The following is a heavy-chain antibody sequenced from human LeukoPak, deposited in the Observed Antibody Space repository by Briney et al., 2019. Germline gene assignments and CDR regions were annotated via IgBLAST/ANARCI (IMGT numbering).Heavy chain of an antibody. V-gene: IGHV3-48*02. J-gene: IGHJ6*02. CDR3: ARDIAPPGVYYYYGMDV. CDR1: GFTFSSHS. CDR2: ISSSSSTI. D-gene: IGHD6-13*01. Sequence: GGSLRLSCAASGFTFSSHSMNWVRQAPGEGLEWVSYISSSSSTIYYADSVKGRFTISRDNAKNSLYLQMNSLRDEDTDVYYCARDIAPPGVYYYYGMDVWGQGTTVTVSS.